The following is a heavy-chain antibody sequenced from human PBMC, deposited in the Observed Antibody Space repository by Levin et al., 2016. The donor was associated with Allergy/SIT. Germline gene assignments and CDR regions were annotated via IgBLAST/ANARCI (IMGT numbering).Heavy chain of an antibody. Sequence: SETLSLTCAVSGGSISSSNWWSWVRQPPGKGLEWIGEIYHSGSTNYNPSLKSRVTISVDKSKNQFSLKLSSVTAADTAVYYCARDGFGVVTRGYYYGMDVWGQGTTVTVSS. V-gene: IGHV4-4*02. CDR3: ARDGFGVVTRGYYYGMDV. J-gene: IGHJ6*02. CDR1: GGSISSSNW. CDR2: IYHSGST. D-gene: IGHD3-3*01.